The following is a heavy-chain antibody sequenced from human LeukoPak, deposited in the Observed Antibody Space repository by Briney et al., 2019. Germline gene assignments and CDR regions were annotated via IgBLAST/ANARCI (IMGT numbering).Heavy chain of an antibody. CDR3: ASSRGSYLDYFDY. CDR1: GFTFSDYY. Sequence: GGSLRLSCAASGFTFSDYYMSWIRQAPGKGLEWVSYISSSGSTIYYADSVKGRFTISRDNAKNSLYLQMNSLRAEDTAAYYCASSRGSYLDYFDYWGQGTLVTVSS. CDR2: ISSSGSTI. V-gene: IGHV3-11*01. D-gene: IGHD1-26*01. J-gene: IGHJ4*02.